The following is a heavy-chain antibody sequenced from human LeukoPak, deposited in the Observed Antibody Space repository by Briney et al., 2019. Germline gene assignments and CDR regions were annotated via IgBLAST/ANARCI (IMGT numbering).Heavy chain of an antibody. CDR3: AKIERSGSSFDY. J-gene: IGHJ4*02. V-gene: IGHV3-30*04. D-gene: IGHD1-26*01. CDR2: ISYDGSNK. CDR1: GFTFSSYA. Sequence: GGSLRLSCAASGFTFSSYAMHWVRQAPGKGLEWVAVISYDGSNKYYADSVKGRFTISRDNAKNTLYLQMNSLRAEDTAVYYCAKIERSGSSFDYWGQGTLVTVSS.